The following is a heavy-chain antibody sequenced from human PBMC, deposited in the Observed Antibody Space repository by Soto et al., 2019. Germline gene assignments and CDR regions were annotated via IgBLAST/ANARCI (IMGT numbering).Heavy chain of an antibody. V-gene: IGHV5-51*01. Sequence: GESLKISCKASGYIFTTYWIGWVRQMPGKGLEWMGIIYPGDSDTRYSPSFQGQVTMSADKSITTAYLQWSSLEASDTAMYYCARQGIPQPRLYCGGDCPHFDYWGQGTLVTVSS. J-gene: IGHJ4*02. CDR3: ARQGIPQPRLYCGGDCPHFDY. D-gene: IGHD2-21*02. CDR2: IYPGDSDT. CDR1: GYIFTTYW.